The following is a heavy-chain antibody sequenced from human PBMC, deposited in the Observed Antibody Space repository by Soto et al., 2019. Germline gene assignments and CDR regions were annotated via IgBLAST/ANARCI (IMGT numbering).Heavy chain of an antibody. Sequence: SGPTLVNPKETLTLTCTVSGFSLSNARMGVSWIRQPPGKALEWLAHIFSNDEKSYSTSLKSRLTISKDTSKSQVVLTMTNMDPVDTATYYCERTYYDYVWGSYSYFDYWGQGTLVTVSS. J-gene: IGHJ4*02. CDR3: ERTYYDYVWGSYSYFDY. V-gene: IGHV2-26*01. D-gene: IGHD3-16*01. CDR1: GFSLSNARMG. CDR2: IFSNDEK.